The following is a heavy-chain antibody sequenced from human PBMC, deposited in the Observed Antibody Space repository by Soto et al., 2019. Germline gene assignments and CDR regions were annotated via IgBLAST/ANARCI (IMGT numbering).Heavy chain of an antibody. CDR1: GYTFTGYY. CDR3: ARGPPALYYYYYGMDV. Sequence: ASVKVSCTASGYTFTGYYMHWVRQAPGQGLEWMGWINPNSGGTNYAQKFQGWVTMTRDTSISTAYMELSRLRSDDTAVYYCARGPPALYYYYYGMDVWGQGTTVTVSS. D-gene: IGHD2-2*01. CDR2: INPNSGGT. J-gene: IGHJ6*02. V-gene: IGHV1-2*04.